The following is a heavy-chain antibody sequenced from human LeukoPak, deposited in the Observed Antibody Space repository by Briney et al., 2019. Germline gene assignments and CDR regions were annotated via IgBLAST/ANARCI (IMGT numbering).Heavy chain of an antibody. CDR3: ARAAHRGFSFDY. V-gene: IGHV1-2*02. D-gene: IGHD3-10*01. Sequence: ASVKVSCKASGYTFTGYYMHWVRQAPGQGLEWMGWINPNSGGTNYAQKFQGRVTMTRDTSISTAYMELSRLRSDDTAVYYCARAAHRGFSFDYWGQGTLVTVSS. CDR2: INPNSGGT. CDR1: GYTFTGYY. J-gene: IGHJ4*02.